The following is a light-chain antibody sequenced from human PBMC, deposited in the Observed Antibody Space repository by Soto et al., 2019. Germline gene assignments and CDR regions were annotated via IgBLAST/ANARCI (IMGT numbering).Light chain of an antibody. CDR2: GAS. CDR1: QSVSSSY. V-gene: IGKV3-20*01. Sequence: EIVLTHCPGTLSLSPGERVTLSCRASQSVSSSYLAWYHQKPGQAPRLLIYGASSRATGITARFRSSGSWTDFTLTNSRLEPEYVAVDYCKQYGSSPQTLGQVTKLEIK. J-gene: IGKJ2*01. CDR3: KQYGSSPQT.